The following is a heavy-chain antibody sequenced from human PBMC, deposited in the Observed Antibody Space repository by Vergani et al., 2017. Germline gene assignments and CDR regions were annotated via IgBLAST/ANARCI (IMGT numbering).Heavy chain of an antibody. CDR1: GYSFTSYW. CDR3: ARTKSGGSGWYYRNWFDP. CDR2: IYPGDSDT. Sequence: EVQLVQSGAEVKKPGESLKISCKGSGYSFTSYWIGWVRQMPGKGLEWMGIIYPGDSDTRYSPSFQGQVTISADKSISTAYLQGSSLKASDTAMYYCARTKSGGSGWYYRNWFDPWGQGTLVTVSS. V-gene: IGHV5-51*03. D-gene: IGHD6-19*01. J-gene: IGHJ5*02.